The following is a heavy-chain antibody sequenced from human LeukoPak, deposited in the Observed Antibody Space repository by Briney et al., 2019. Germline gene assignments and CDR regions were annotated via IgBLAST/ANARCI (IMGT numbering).Heavy chain of an antibody. V-gene: IGHV3-7*01. CDR1: GFTFSSYW. CDR2: IKQDGSEK. CDR3: ARDCSGGSCYSGFDY. D-gene: IGHD2-15*01. Sequence: GGSLRLSCAASGFTFSSYWMHWVRQAPGKGLEWVANIKQDGSEKYYVDSVKGRFTISRDNAKNSLYLQMNSLRAEDTAVYYCARDCSGGSCYSGFDYWGQGTLVTVSS. J-gene: IGHJ4*02.